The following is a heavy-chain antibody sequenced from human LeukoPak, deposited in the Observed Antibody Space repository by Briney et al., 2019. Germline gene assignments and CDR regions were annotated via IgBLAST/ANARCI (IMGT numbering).Heavy chain of an antibody. CDR1: GGSFSGYY. CDR2: INHSGST. D-gene: IGHD3-9*01. Sequence: PSETLPLTCAVYGGSFSGYYWSWIRQPPGKGLEWIGEINHSGSTNYNPSLKSRVTISVDTSKNQFSLKLSSVTAADTAVYYCARGPYDILTGSHPFDYWGQGTLVTVSS. J-gene: IGHJ4*02. CDR3: ARGPYDILTGSHPFDY. V-gene: IGHV4-34*01.